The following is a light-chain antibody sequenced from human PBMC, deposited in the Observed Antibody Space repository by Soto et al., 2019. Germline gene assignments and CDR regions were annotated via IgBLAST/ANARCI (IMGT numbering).Light chain of an antibody. CDR1: SSNIGSNT. CDR2: SNN. J-gene: IGLJ2*01. V-gene: IGLV1-44*01. Sequence: QSVLTQPPSASGTPGQRVTISCSGSSSNIGSNTANWYQQLPGTAPKLLIYSNNQRPSGVPDRFSGSKSGTSASLAISGLQSEDEADYYCAAWDDSLNGPGFGGGTKVTVL. CDR3: AAWDDSLNGPG.